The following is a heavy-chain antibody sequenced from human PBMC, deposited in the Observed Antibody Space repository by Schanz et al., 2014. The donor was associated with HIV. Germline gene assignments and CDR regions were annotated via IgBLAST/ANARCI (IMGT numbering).Heavy chain of an antibody. CDR1: GFTFSDYS. V-gene: IGHV3-30-3*01. Sequence: QVQLGQSGGGVVQPGRSLRLSCAASGFTFSDYSMHWVRQAPGKALGWVAEISHDGTNKFYAGSVKDRFTISRDNAKNTLYVQIRSLRNEDTAVYYCVKGERIGYRIEVTGPTFDYWGQGTLVTVSS. D-gene: IGHD6-13*01. J-gene: IGHJ4*02. CDR3: VKGERIGYRIEVTGPTFDY. CDR2: ISHDGTNK.